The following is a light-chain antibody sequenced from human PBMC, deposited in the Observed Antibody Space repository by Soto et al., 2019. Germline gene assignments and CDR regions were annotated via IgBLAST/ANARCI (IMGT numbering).Light chain of an antibody. CDR2: EVS. CDR1: SSDVGGYNY. J-gene: IGLJ1*01. Sequence: LAQPASVSGSPGQSITISCTGTSSDVGGYNYVSWYQHHPGKAPKLMIYEVSNRPSGVSNRFSGSKSGNTASLTISGLQVEDEADYYCSSYTSSSTNVFGTGTKVTVL. V-gene: IGLV2-14*01. CDR3: SSYTSSSTNV.